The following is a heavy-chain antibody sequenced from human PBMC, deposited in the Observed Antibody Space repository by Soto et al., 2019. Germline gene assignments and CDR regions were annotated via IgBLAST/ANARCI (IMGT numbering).Heavy chain of an antibody. D-gene: IGHD6-6*01. J-gene: IGHJ6*02. Sequence: SETLSLTCTVSGGSISSSSYYWGWIRQPPGKGLEWIGSIYYSGSTYYNPSLKSRVTISVDTSKNQFSLKLSSVTAADTAVYYCARHSPRGSSSPYYYYYYGMDVWGQGTTVTVSS. CDR1: GGSISSSSYY. CDR2: IYYSGST. CDR3: ARHSPRGSSSPYYYYYYGMDV. V-gene: IGHV4-39*01.